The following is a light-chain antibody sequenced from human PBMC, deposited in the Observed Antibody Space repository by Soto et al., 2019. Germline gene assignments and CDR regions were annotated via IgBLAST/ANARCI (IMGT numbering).Light chain of an antibody. J-gene: IGKJ1*01. Sequence: DIQMTQSPSSLSASVGDRVTITCRASQGISNYLAWYQQKPGKVPKLLIYAASTLQSGVPSWLSGSGSGTELTLTISSLPPEGVSTYYCQKYNSAPQTFGQGTKVEIK. CDR2: AAS. CDR1: QGISNY. V-gene: IGKV1-27*01. CDR3: QKYNSAPQT.